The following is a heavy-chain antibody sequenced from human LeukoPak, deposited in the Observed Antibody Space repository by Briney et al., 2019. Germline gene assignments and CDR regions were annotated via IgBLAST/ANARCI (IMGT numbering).Heavy chain of an antibody. D-gene: IGHD2-2*01. V-gene: IGHV4-39*01. J-gene: IGHJ5*02. CDR1: GGSICSSNYY. CDR3: ARRGYCSSTSCYEYWFDP. Sequence: PSETLSLTCTVSGGSICSSNYYWGWIRQPPGKGLEWIGSVFYSGTSDYNPSLKSRVTISVDTSKNQFSLKLSSVTATDTAVYYRARRGYCSSTSCYEYWFDPWGQGTLVTVSS. CDR2: VFYSGTS.